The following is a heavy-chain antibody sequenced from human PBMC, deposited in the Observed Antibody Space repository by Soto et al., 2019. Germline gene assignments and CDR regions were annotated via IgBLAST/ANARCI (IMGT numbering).Heavy chain of an antibody. CDR2: IYSGGTT. J-gene: IGHJ4*02. Sequence: EVQLVESGGGLVQRGGSLRLSCAASGFTVSNNYMTWVRQAPGKGLGWGSVIYSGGTTYYADSVKGRFTISRDYSTNTLYLQMNSLRAEDTAVYYCAGGYSVFLDYWGQGTLVTVSS. D-gene: IGHD2-21*01. CDR3: AGGYSVFLDY. V-gene: IGHV3-66*01. CDR1: GFTVSNNY.